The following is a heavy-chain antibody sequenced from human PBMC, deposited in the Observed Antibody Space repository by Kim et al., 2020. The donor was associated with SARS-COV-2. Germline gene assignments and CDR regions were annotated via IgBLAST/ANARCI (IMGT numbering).Heavy chain of an antibody. CDR3: ARDLGLFGGMDV. V-gene: IGHV4-59*01. Sequence: NYNPSLKSRVTISVDTSKNQFSLKLSSVTAADTAVYYCARDLGLFGGMDVWGQGTTVTVSS. J-gene: IGHJ6*02. D-gene: IGHD2-21*01.